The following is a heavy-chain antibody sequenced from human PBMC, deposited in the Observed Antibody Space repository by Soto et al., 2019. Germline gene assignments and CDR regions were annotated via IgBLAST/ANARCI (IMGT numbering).Heavy chain of an antibody. CDR3: SRGSVDYGDRYYCDY. V-gene: IGHV1-46*01. CDR2: INPSGGST. CDR1: GYTFTSYY. D-gene: IGHD4-17*01. Sequence: ASVKVSCKASGYTFTSYYMHWVRQAPGQGLEWMGIINPSGGSTSYAQKFQGRVTMTRDTSTSTVYMELSSLRSEDTAVYYCSRGSVDYGDRYYCDYWGQGTLGTVSA. J-gene: IGHJ4*02.